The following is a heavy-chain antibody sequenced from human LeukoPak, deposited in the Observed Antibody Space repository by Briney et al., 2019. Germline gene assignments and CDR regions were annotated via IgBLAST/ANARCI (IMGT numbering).Heavy chain of an antibody. D-gene: IGHD3-10*01. CDR3: ASSGIWFGELLSYFDY. V-gene: IGHV3-66*01. J-gene: IGHJ4*02. Sequence: GGSLRLSCAASGFTVSSNYMSWVRQAPGKGLEWVSVIYSGGSTYYADSVKGRFTTSRDNSKNTLYLQMNSLRAEDTAVYYCASSGIWFGELLSYFDYWGQGTLVTVSS. CDR2: IYSGGST. CDR1: GFTVSSNY.